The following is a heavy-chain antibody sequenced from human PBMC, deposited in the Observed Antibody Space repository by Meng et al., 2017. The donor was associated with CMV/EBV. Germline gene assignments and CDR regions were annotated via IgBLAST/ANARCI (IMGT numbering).Heavy chain of an antibody. Sequence: GESLKISCAASGFTFSSYAMSWVRQAPGKGLEWVSVIYSGGSSTYYADSVKGRFTISRDNAKNSLYLQMNSLRAEDTAVYYCARQGIAVSPDGPFDYWGQGTLVTVSS. V-gene: IGHV3-23*03. CDR3: ARQGIAVSPDGPFDY. D-gene: IGHD6-19*01. CDR2: IYSGGSST. J-gene: IGHJ4*02. CDR1: GFTFSSYA.